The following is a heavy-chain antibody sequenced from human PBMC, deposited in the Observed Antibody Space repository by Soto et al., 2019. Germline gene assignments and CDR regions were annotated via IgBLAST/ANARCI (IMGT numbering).Heavy chain of an antibody. V-gene: IGHV4-34*01. D-gene: IGHD2-2*01. Sequence: PSETLSLTCAVYGGSFSGYFWTWVRQAPGKGLEWIGEINHSGRTNTNPSLKSRISTSVDTSKNQFSLRLSSVTAAGTAFYYCARGPRCINTSCSNDFYHFGLDVWGQGTSVTVSS. CDR3: ARGPRCINTSCSNDFYHFGLDV. CDR1: GGSFSGYF. CDR2: INHSGRT. J-gene: IGHJ6*02.